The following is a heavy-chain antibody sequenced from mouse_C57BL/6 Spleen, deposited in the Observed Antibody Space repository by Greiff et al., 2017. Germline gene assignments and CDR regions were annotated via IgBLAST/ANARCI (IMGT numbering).Heavy chain of an antibody. D-gene: IGHD2-3*01. CDR2: IDPETGGT. Sequence: QVQLQQSGAELVRPGASVTLSCKASGYTFTDYEMHWVKQTPVHGLEWIGAIDPETGGTAYNQKFKGKAILTADKSSSTAYMELRSLTSEDAAVYYCTRDDGCYRYWYFDVWGTGTTVTVSS. V-gene: IGHV1-15*01. J-gene: IGHJ1*03. CDR3: TRDDGCYRYWYFDV. CDR1: GYTFTDYE.